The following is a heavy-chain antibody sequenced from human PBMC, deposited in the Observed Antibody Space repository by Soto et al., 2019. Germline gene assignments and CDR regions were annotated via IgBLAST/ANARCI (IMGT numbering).Heavy chain of an antibody. V-gene: IGHV1-3*01. J-gene: IGHJ3*02. D-gene: IGHD6-13*01. CDR1: GYTFTSYA. Sequence: GASVKVSCKASGYTFTSYAMHWVRQAPGQRLEWMGWINAGNGNTKYSQKFQGRVTITRDTAASTAYMELSSLRSEDTAVYYCASQKWRSSSWYYAFDIWGQGTMVTVSS. CDR2: INAGNGNT. CDR3: ASQKWRSSSWYYAFDI.